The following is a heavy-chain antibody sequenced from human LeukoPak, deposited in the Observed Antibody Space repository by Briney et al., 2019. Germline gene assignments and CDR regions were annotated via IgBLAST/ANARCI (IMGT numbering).Heavy chain of an antibody. CDR3: ARDAGTWGYGYYFDY. D-gene: IGHD7-27*01. Sequence: RGSLRLSCAAPGFTLRSYGVHWVRQAPRKGLGRVAVISFDGNNIYYGVCVKGRFTISRDNSKNILYLQMNSLRPEDTAVYFCARDAGTWGYGYYFDYWGQGTLVTVSS. V-gene: IGHV3-30*03. CDR1: GFTLRSYG. J-gene: IGHJ4*02. CDR2: ISFDGNNI.